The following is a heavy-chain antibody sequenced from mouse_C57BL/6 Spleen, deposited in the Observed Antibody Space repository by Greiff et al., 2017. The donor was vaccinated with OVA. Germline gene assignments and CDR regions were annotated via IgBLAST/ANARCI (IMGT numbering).Heavy chain of an antibody. CDR3: ARSYYDGYYGYFDY. Sequence: QVQLQQSGAELVKPGASVKISCKASGYAFSSYWMNWVKQRPGKGLEWIGQIYPGDGDTNYNGKFKGKATLTADKSSSTAYMQLSSLTSEDSAVYFCARSYYDGYYGYFDYWGQGTTLTVSS. CDR2: IYPGDGDT. J-gene: IGHJ2*01. V-gene: IGHV1-80*01. CDR1: GYAFSSYW. D-gene: IGHD2-3*01.